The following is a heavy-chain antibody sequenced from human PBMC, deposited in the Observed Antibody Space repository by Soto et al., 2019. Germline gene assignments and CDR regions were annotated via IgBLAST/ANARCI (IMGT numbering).Heavy chain of an antibody. V-gene: IGHV3-30-3*01. CDR1: GFTFSSYA. Sequence: QVQLVESGGGVVQPGRSLRLSCAASGFTFSSYAMHWVRQAPGKGLEWVAVISYDGSNKYYADSVKGRFTSPRDNSKNTLYLQMNSLRLEDTAVYCWARPLWSDDYNRGYFDLWGRGTLVTVSS. D-gene: IGHD3-16*01. CDR2: ISYDGSNK. CDR3: ARPLWSDDYNRGYFDL. J-gene: IGHJ2*01.